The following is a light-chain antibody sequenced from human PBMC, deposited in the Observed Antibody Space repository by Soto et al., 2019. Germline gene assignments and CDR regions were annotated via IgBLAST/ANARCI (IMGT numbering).Light chain of an antibody. CDR2: DVS. Sequence: DIQMTQSPSSLSASVGDRVTITCQASQDITNYLNWFQQKPGRAPKLLIFDVSKWETGVPSRFSGSGSGTDFTFTISSLQPEDTATYYCQQHHNLPYTFGQGTKLEI. V-gene: IGKV1-33*01. CDR3: QQHHNLPYT. J-gene: IGKJ2*01. CDR1: QDITNY.